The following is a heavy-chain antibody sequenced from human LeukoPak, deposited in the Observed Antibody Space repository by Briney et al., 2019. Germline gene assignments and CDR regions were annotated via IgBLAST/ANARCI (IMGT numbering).Heavy chain of an antibody. V-gene: IGHV3-48*02. J-gene: IGHJ4*02. CDR3: ARDPTISGGYSDY. D-gene: IGHD1-26*01. CDR1: GFTFSSYM. CDR2: INSNSRTI. Sequence: GGSLRLSRAASGFTFSSYMMNWVRQPPGKGLEWVSYINSNSRTIYYADSVKGRFTVSRDNAKNSLYLQMNSLRDEDTAVYYCARDPTISGGYSDYWGQGTLVTVSS.